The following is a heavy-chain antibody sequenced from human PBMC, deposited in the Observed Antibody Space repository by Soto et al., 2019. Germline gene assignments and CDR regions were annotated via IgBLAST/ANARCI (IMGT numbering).Heavy chain of an antibody. CDR2: INPNSGGT. D-gene: IGHD5-12*01. J-gene: IGHJ4*02. CDR3: ARGIVATRSFLFDY. Sequence: ASVKVSCKASGYTFTGYYMHWVRQAPGQGLEWMGWINPNSGGTNYAQKFQGWVTMTRDTSISTAYMELSRLRSDDTAVYYCARGIVATRSFLFDYWGQGTLVTVSS. V-gene: IGHV1-2*04. CDR1: GYTFTGYY.